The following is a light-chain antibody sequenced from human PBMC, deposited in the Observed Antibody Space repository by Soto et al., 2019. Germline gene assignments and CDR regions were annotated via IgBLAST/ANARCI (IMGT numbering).Light chain of an antibody. V-gene: IGKV3-11*01. CDR1: QSVSNTY. J-gene: IGKJ4*01. CDR3: QQRNNWPPVT. Sequence: EIVLTQSPDTLSLSPGERATLSCRASQSVSNTYLAWYQQKPGQAPRLLIYDASNRATGIPARFSGSGSGTDFTLTISSLEPEDFAVYYCQQRNNWPPVTFGGGTKVEIK. CDR2: DAS.